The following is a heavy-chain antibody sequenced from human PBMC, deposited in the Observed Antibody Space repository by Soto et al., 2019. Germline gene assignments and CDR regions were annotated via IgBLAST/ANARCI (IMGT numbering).Heavy chain of an antibody. V-gene: IGHV1-24*01. CDR3: ARESSGYYYDY. D-gene: IGHD3-22*01. J-gene: IGHJ4*02. CDR2: FDPEDGET. CDR1: GYTLTELS. Sequence: GASVKVSCKVSGYTLTELSMHWVRQAPGKGLEWMGGFDPEDGETIYAQKFQGRVTMTRDTSISTAYMELSRLRSDDTAVYYCARESSGYYYDYWGQGTLVTV.